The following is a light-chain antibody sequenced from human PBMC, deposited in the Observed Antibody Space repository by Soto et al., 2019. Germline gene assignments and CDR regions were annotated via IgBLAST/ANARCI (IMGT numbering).Light chain of an antibody. Sequence: IVLTESACILCLSPRQRVPLSFRASQSVSNDFLAWYQQKPGQAPRLLIYGASTRATDVPDRFSGSGSGADFTLTISRLEPEDFVTYYCQHYNSYSEAFGQGTKVDI. CDR2: GAS. J-gene: IGKJ1*01. CDR1: QSVSNDF. CDR3: QHYNSYSEA. V-gene: IGKV3-20*01.